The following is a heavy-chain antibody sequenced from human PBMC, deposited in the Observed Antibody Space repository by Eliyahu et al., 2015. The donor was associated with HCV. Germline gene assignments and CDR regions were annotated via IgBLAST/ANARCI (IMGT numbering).Heavy chain of an antibody. D-gene: IGHD6-13*01. CDR3: ARDVQQLADY. CDR2: ISYDGSNK. CDR1: GFTFSSYA. Sequence: QVQLVESGGGVVQPGRSLRLSCAASGFTFSSYAMHWVRQAPGKGLEWVAVISYDGSNKYYADSVKGRFTISRDNSKNTLYLQMNSLRAEDTAVYYCARDVQQLADYWGQGTLVTVSS. V-gene: IGHV3-30-3*01. J-gene: IGHJ4*02.